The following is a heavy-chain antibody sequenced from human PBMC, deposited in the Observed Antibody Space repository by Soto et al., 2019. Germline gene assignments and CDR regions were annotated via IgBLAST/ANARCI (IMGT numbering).Heavy chain of an antibody. V-gene: IGHV3-23*01. CDR2: ISGSGGST. J-gene: IGHJ6*02. CDR3: AKDPGLIAVAGPRSDYYYYGMDV. D-gene: IGHD6-19*01. Sequence: GGSLRLSCAASGFTFSSYAMSWVRQAPGKGLAWVSAISGSGGSTYYADSVKGRFTISRDNSKNTLYPQMNSLRAEDTAVYYCAKDPGLIAVAGPRSDYYYYGMDVWGQGTTVTVSS. CDR1: GFTFSSYA.